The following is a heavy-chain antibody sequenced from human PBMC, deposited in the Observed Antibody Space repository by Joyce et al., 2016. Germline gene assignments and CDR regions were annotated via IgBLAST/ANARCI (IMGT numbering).Heavy chain of an antibody. CDR3: AKNTAVTGIASPYDY. Sequence: EVQLVESGGDLVQPGGSLRLSCAASGFTFSKYWMNWVRQAPGKGLEWVANINQDGSEKYYVGSVKGRFTISRDNAKRSLYLQLTSLRAEDTAVYYCAKNTAVTGIASPYDYWGQGTLVAVSS. CDR2: INQDGSEK. V-gene: IGHV3-7*01. D-gene: IGHD6-19*01. CDR1: GFTFSKYW. J-gene: IGHJ4*02.